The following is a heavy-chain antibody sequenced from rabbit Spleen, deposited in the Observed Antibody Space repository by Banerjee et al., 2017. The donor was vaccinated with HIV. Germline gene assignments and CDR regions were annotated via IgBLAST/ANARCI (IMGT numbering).Heavy chain of an antibody. CDR3: VREAGYAGYGDGNL. CDR1: GFDFSNYG. J-gene: IGHJ4*01. CDR2: IEPIFGNT. Sequence: QEQLVESGGGLVQPGGSLKLSCKASGFDFSNYGVSWVRQAPGKGLEWIGYIEPIFGNTYYANWVNGRFTISSHNAQNTLYLQLNSLTAADTATYFCVREAGYAGYGDGNLWGPGTLSPS. D-gene: IGHD7-1*01. V-gene: IGHV1S47*01.